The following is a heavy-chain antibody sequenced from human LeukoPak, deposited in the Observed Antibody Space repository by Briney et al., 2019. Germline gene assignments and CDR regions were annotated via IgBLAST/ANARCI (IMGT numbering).Heavy chain of an antibody. D-gene: IGHD3-22*01. CDR1: GGSFSGYY. J-gene: IGHJ4*02. Sequence: SETLSLTCAVYGGSFSGYYWIWIRQPPGKGLEWIGEINHSGSTNYNPSLKSRVTISVDKSKNQFSLKLSSVTAADTAVYYCASSGYYSYFDYWGQGTLVTVSS. CDR2: INHSGST. CDR3: ASSGYYSYFDY. V-gene: IGHV4-34*01.